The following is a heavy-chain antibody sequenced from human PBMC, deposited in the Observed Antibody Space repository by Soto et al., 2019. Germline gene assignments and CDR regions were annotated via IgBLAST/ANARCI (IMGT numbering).Heavy chain of an antibody. D-gene: IGHD2-2*01. Sequence: EVQLVESGGGLVQPGGSLKLSCAASGFTFSGSAMHWVRQASGKGLEWVGRIRSKANSYATAYAASVKGRFTISRDDSKNTAYLQMNSLKTEDTAVYYCTRGDIVVVPAAHADYYYYYMDVWGKGTTVTVSS. CDR3: TRGDIVVVPAAHADYYYYYMDV. CDR1: GFTFSGSA. V-gene: IGHV3-73*01. CDR2: IRSKANSYAT. J-gene: IGHJ6*03.